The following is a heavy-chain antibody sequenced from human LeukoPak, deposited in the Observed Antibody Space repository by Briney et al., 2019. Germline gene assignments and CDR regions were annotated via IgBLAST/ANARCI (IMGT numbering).Heavy chain of an antibody. J-gene: IGHJ4*02. V-gene: IGHV3-21*01. D-gene: IGHD5-18*01. CDR1: GFTFSSYS. CDR3: ARGTMDTAMGRHDY. CDR2: ISSSSSYI. Sequence: GGSLRLSCAASGFTFSSYSMNWVRQAPGKGLEWVSSISSSSSYIYYADSVKGRFTISRDNAKNSLYLQMNSLRAEDTAVYYCARGTMDTAMGRHDYWGQGTLVTVSS.